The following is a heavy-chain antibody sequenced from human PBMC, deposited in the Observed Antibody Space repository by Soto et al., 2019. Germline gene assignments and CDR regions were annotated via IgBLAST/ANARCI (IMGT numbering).Heavy chain of an antibody. D-gene: IGHD2-15*01. CDR1: GGSISSGGYY. V-gene: IGHV4-31*03. J-gene: IGHJ6*03. Sequence: QVQLQESGPGLVKPSQTLSLTCTVSGGSISSGGYYWSWIRQHPGKGLEWIGYIYYSGSTYYNPSLKSRVTISVDTSKNQFSLKLSSVTAADTAVYYCARAGPRHRGCSGGSCYPRFDSYYYMDVWGKGTTVTVSS. CDR3: ARAGPRHRGCSGGSCYPRFDSYYYMDV. CDR2: IYYSGST.